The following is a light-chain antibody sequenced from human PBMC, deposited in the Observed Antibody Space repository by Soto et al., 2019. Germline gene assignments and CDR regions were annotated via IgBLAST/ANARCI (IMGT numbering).Light chain of an antibody. CDR2: DAS. J-gene: IGKJ1*01. CDR1: QSIISL. CDR3: QQSYSTPRT. Sequence: DIQMTQSPSTLSASVGDRVTITCRASQSIISLLSWYQQKPGKAPKLLIYDASSLESGVPSRFSGSGSATEFTLTISSLQPEDFATYYCQQSYSTPRTFGQGTKVDIK. V-gene: IGKV1-5*01.